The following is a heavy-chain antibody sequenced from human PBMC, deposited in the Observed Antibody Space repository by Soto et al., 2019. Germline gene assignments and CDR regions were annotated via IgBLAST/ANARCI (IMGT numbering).Heavy chain of an antibody. CDR2: INPSGGST. Sequence: ASVKVSCKASGYTFTSYYIHWVRQAPGQGLEWMGIINPSGGSTSYAQKFQGRVTMTRDTSTSTVYMELSSLRSEDTAVYYCARGGPYYDSSGPPPYYFDYWGQGTLVTVSS. V-gene: IGHV1-46*01. CDR3: ARGGPYYDSSGPPPYYFDY. CDR1: GYTFTSYY. D-gene: IGHD3-22*01. J-gene: IGHJ4*02.